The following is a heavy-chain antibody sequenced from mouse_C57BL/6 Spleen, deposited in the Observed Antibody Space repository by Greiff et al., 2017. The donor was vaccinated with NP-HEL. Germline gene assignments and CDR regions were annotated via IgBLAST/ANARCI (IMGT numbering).Heavy chain of an antibody. V-gene: IGHV1-82*01. J-gene: IGHJ4*01. Sequence: VQRVESGPELVKPGASVKISCKASGYAFSSSWMNWVKQRPGKGLEWIGRIYPGDGDPNYNGKFKGKATLTADKSSSTAYMQLSSLTSEDSAVYFCARRTPTVVAGDAMDYWGQGTSVTVSS. D-gene: IGHD1-1*01. CDR3: ARRTPTVVAGDAMDY. CDR1: GYAFSSSW. CDR2: IYPGDGDP.